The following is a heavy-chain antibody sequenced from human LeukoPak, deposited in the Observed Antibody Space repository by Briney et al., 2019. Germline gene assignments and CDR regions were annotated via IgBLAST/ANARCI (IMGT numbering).Heavy chain of an antibody. CDR1: GLTFSDYY. CDR3: ARYTIDILTGYDAFDI. D-gene: IGHD3-9*01. CDR2: ISSSSSYT. V-gene: IGHV3-11*06. Sequence: PGGSLRLSCAASGLTFSDYYMSWIRQAPGKGLEWVSYISSSSSYTNYADSVKGRFTISRDNAKNSLYLQMNSLRAEDTAVYYCARYTIDILTGYDAFDIWGQGTMVTVSS. J-gene: IGHJ3*02.